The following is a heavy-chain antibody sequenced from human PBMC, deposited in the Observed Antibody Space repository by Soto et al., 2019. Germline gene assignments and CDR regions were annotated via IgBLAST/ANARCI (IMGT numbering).Heavy chain of an antibody. J-gene: IGHJ4*02. D-gene: IGHD1-1*01. CDR1: GYTFTGYY. CDR3: ARARLWGWKAFDY. Sequence: QVQLVQSGAEVKKPGASVKVSCKASGYTFTGYYMHWVRQAPGQGLEWMGWINPNSGGTNYAQKFQGWITMTRDTSISTAYMELSRLRSDDTAVYYCARARLWGWKAFDYWGQGTLVTVSS. V-gene: IGHV1-2*04. CDR2: INPNSGGT.